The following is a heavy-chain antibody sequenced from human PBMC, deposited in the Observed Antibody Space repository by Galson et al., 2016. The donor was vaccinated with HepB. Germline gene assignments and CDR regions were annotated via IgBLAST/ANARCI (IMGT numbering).Heavy chain of an antibody. CDR2: IKSDGSEK. CDR1: EFTFSGFW. V-gene: IGHV3-7*03. CDR3: AKARNCDY. J-gene: IGHJ4*02. Sequence: SLRLSCAASEFTFSGFWMTWVRQAPGKGLEWVATIKSDGSEKYYVDSVKGRFTVSRDNAKNSLYLQTSSLKSEDTAIYYCAKARNCDYWGQGSLVTASS.